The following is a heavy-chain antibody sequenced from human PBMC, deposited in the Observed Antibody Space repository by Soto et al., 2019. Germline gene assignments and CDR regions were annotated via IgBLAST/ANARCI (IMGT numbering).Heavy chain of an antibody. CDR1: GHTFTIYC. D-gene: IGHD3-22*01. CDR3: ASAPPEGAQWLFLTGLGY. V-gene: IGHV1-18*03. J-gene: IGHJ4*02. Sequence: AAGKITNAASGHTFTIYCFSWGRQTPGQGLEWIGWISAYNGNTNYAQKLQGRITMTTDTSTSTAYMELRSLRSDDMAVYYCASAPPEGAQWLFLTGLGYWRQGPLVTASS. CDR2: ISAYNGNT.